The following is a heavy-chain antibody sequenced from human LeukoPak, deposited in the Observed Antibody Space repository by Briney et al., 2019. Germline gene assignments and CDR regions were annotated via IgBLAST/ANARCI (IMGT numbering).Heavy chain of an antibody. V-gene: IGHV3-30*18. J-gene: IGHJ4*02. CDR1: GFTFSSYG. CDR2: ISDDGNIK. CDR3: AKNEGRWAAYNDY. Sequence: GGSLRLSCVASGFTFSSYGMHWVRQAPGKGLEWVALISDDGNIKSYADSVKGRFTISRDGSKNTLFLQMDGLRAEDTAVYYCAKNEGRWAAYNDYWGQGTLVTVSS. D-gene: IGHD4-23*01.